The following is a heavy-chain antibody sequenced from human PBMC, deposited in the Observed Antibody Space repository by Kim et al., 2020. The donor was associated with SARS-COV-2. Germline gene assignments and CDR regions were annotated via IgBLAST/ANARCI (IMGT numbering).Heavy chain of an antibody. CDR1: GDSITSPYYY. Sequence: SETLSLTCTVSGDSITSPYYYWGLLRHPPGRGLEWVGSIYHSGTTFYNSSLKRLVTSSMDTSNNQFSLRRNSVTADDTAVYYCARPLFSGYSCTWCDWG. V-gene: IGHV4-39*01. J-gene: IGHJ6*01. CDR3: ARPLFSGYSCTWCD. D-gene: IGHD6-13*01. CDR2: IYHSGTT.